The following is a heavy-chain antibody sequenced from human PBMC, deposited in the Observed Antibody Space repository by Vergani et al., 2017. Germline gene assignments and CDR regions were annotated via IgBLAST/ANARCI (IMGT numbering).Heavy chain of an antibody. CDR2: IYNSGNG. Sequence: QMQLQESCPGLVKASETLSLTCTVSGDSIISRSYYWGWIRQPPGKGLEWIGSIYNSGNGDSSSSLKSRVTISADTSKNQFSLRLTSVTAADTAVYYCASGKYFSDSTSHFRWEYFDVWGRGTLVTVPS. D-gene: IGHD3-3*01. V-gene: IGHV4-39*01. CDR3: ASGKYFSDSTSHFRWEYFDV. CDR1: GDSIISRSYY. J-gene: IGHJ2*01.